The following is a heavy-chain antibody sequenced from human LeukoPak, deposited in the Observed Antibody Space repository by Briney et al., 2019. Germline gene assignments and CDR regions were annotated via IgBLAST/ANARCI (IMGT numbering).Heavy chain of an antibody. V-gene: IGHV4-39*01. J-gene: IGHJ4*02. CDR3: ARQPGDYLDY. D-gene: IGHD4-17*01. Sequence: SETLSLTCGVSGGSISGSNYYWDWIRQPPGKGPEWIGGIYYNGRTEYNPALKSRATISVDTSKNHFSLTLRSVTAADTAIYYCARQPGDYLDYWGRGTLVTVSS. CDR1: GGSISGSNYY. CDR2: IYYNGRT.